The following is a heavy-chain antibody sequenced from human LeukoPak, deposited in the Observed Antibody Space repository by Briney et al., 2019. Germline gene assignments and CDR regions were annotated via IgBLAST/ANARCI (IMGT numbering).Heavy chain of an antibody. Sequence: ASVTVSCKASGYTFTRHYMHWVRQAPGQALEWVGIITPSGGSTSYAQKFQRRVTMTRDTSISTGYMELSWLTSDDTAVYCCARRWRRDRLGDYFDYWGQGTLVPVSS. CDR3: ARRWRRDRLGDYFDY. CDR1: GYTFTRHY. J-gene: IGHJ4*02. CDR2: ITPSGGST. D-gene: IGHD2-8*02. V-gene: IGHV1-46*01.